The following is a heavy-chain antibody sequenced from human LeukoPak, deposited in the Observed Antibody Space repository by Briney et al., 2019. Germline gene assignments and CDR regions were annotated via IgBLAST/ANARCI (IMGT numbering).Heavy chain of an antibody. CDR1: GFTFSSYE. V-gene: IGHV3-48*03. Sequence: GGSLRLSCAASGFTFSSYEMNWVRQAPGKGLEWVSYISSSGSTIYYADSVKGRFTISRDNAKNSLYLQMNSPRAEDTAVYYCARYDIPTVMDVWGKGTTVTISS. CDR3: ARYDIPTVMDV. J-gene: IGHJ6*03. CDR2: ISSSGSTI. D-gene: IGHD3-9*01.